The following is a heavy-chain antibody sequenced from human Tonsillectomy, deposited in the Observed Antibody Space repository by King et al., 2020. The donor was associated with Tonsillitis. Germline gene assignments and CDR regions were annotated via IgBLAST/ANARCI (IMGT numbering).Heavy chain of an antibody. CDR1: GFTFSSYG. V-gene: IGHV3-30*03. CDR2: ITYDGSNK. D-gene: IGHD6-19*01. Sequence: VQLVESGGGVVQPGTSLRLSCAASGFTFSSYGMHWVRQAPGKGLEGVAIITYDGSNKYYADSVKGRFTISRDNSKNTLYLQMTSLRAEDTAVYYCATERRGAVAGTLDCWGQGTLVTVSS. J-gene: IGHJ4*02. CDR3: ATERRGAVAGTLDC.